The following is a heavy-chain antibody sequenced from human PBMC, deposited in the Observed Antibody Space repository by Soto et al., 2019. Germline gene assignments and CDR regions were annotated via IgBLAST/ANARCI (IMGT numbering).Heavy chain of an antibody. V-gene: IGHV4-31*03. CDR2: IYYSGST. CDR3: ARGLGWSRLYYFDY. CDR1: GGSISSGGYY. D-gene: IGHD2-2*03. J-gene: IGHJ4*02. Sequence: PSETLSLTCTVSGGSISSGGYYWSWIRQHPGKGLEWIGYIYYSGSTYYNPSLKSRVTISVDTSKNQFSLKLSSVTAADTAVYYCARGLGWSRLYYFDYWGQGTLVTVSS.